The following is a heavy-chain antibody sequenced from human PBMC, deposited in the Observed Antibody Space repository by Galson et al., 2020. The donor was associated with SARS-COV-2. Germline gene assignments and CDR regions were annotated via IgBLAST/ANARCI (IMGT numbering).Heavy chain of an antibody. D-gene: IGHD3-10*01. Sequence: ASVKVSCKSSGYTFTSYAINWVRQAPGQGLEWMGWLSPYNGAKNYAQTLQDRITLTTDTSTRTAYMELRSLRYDDTAVYYCARDIYYGSGVFDYWGHGTLVTVSS. J-gene: IGHJ4*01. CDR2: LSPYNGAK. V-gene: IGHV1-18*01. CDR3: ARDIYYGSGVFDY. CDR1: GYTFTSYA.